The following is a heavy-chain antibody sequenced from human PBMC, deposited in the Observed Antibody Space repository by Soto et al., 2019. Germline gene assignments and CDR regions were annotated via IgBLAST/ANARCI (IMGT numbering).Heavy chain of an antibody. Sequence: EVQLVESGGGLVKPGGSLRLSCAASGFTFSNAWMNWVRQAPGKGLEWVGRIKSKTDGGTTDYAAPVKGRFTISRDDSRTTLYLQMNSLDTEDTAVYYCATSKDPLWATTPDFDYWGQGTLVTVSS. J-gene: IGHJ4*02. CDR1: GFTFSNAW. CDR3: ATSKDPLWATTPDFDY. CDR2: IKSKTDGGTT. V-gene: IGHV3-15*07. D-gene: IGHD4-17*01.